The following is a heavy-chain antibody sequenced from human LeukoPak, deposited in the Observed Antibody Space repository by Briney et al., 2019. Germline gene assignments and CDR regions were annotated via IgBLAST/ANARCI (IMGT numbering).Heavy chain of an antibody. V-gene: IGHV3-30*19. D-gene: IGHD3-3*01. J-gene: IGHJ4*02. Sequence: GGSLRLSCAASGFTFSSYGMHWVRQAPGKGLEWVAVIWYDGSNKYYADSVKGRFTISRDSSKNTLYLQMNSLRPEDTAMYYCARGLEWLTFDYWGQGTPVTVSS. CDR3: ARGLEWLTFDY. CDR2: IWYDGSNK. CDR1: GFTFSSYG.